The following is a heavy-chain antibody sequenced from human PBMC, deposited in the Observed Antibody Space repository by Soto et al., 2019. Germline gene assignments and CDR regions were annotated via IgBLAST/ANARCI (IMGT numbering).Heavy chain of an antibody. CDR3: ARDGRKQLWVEGRNAMDV. CDR1: AYTFNTYG. CDR2: ISGHNGQT. V-gene: IGHV1-18*01. Sequence: QVQLVQSGPEVKKPGASVKVSCKASAYTFNTYGISWVRRAPGQGLEWMGWISGHNGQTNYAQKFRGRVTITTDTSTSTDYMELRSLRSDDTAIYYCARDGRKQLWVEGRNAMDVWGQGTTVTVSS. D-gene: IGHD5-18*01. J-gene: IGHJ6*02.